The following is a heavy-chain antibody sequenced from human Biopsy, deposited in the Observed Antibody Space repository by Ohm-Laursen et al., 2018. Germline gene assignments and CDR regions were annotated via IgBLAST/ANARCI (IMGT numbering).Heavy chain of an antibody. Sequence: SLRLSCAASRFTFNTYGMHWVRQAPGKGLEWVAVISFDGSDQKYADSVKGRYTISRDNSKNTLYLQMNSLRAEDTAVFYCVKDRGATGTDYYYGMDVWGQGTTVTVSS. CDR3: VKDRGATGTDYYYGMDV. J-gene: IGHJ6*02. D-gene: IGHD1-1*01. V-gene: IGHV3-30*18. CDR2: ISFDGSDQ. CDR1: RFTFNTYG.